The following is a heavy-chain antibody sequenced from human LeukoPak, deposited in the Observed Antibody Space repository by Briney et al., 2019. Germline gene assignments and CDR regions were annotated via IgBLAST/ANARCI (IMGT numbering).Heavy chain of an antibody. V-gene: IGHV4-39*01. CDR2: IYYSGSI. CDR3: ARLTYDILTGQLSYFDY. J-gene: IGHJ4*02. CDR1: GGSISSSKYY. Sequence: SETLSLTCTVSGGSISSSKYYWGWIRQPPGKGLEWIGSIYYSGSIYYNPSLKSRVIISVDTSKTPFSLKLSSVTAADTAVYYCARLTYDILTGQLSYFDYWGQGTLVTVSS. D-gene: IGHD3-9*01.